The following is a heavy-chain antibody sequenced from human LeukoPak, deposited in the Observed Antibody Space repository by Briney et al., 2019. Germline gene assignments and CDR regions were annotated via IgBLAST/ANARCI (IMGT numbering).Heavy chain of an antibody. J-gene: IGHJ3*02. D-gene: IGHD2-2*01. CDR3: TTVGPDTVVVPLQALGAFDI. CDR2: IKSKTDGGTT. CDR1: GFTFSNAW. V-gene: IGHV3-15*01. Sequence: GGSLRLSCAASGFTFSNAWMSWVRQAPGKGLEWVGRIKSKTDGGTTDYAAPVKGRFTISRDDSKNTLYLQMNSLKTEDTAVYYCTTVGPDTVVVPLQALGAFDIWGQGTMVTVSS.